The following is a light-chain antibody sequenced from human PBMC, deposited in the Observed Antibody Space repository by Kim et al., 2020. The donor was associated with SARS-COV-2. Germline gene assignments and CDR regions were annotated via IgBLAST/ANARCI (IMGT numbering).Light chain of an antibody. CDR2: DAF. CDR3: QQYDSYQWT. CDR1: QSVSGW. J-gene: IGKJ1*01. Sequence: DIQMTQSPSTLSASVGDRVTISCRASQSVSGWLAWYQQKPGRAPKVLIYDAFNLESGVPSRFSGSGSGTEFTLTISSLRPDDFATYYCQQYDSYQWTFGQGTKVDIK. V-gene: IGKV1-5*01.